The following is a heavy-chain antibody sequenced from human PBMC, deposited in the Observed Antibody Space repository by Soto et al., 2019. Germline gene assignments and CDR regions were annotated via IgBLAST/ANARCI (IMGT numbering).Heavy chain of an antibody. CDR2: INADGSYA. Sequence: PGGSLRLSCAASGFTFTNYWMHWVRQVRGKGLVWVSRINADGSYASYADFVKGRFTISRDNSRNTVHLQMNSLSAEDTAVYYCARDFTTAETPGDDFDYWGQGIPVTVSS. CDR1: GFTFTNYW. J-gene: IGHJ4*02. V-gene: IGHV3-74*01. D-gene: IGHD4-17*01. CDR3: ARDFTTAETPGDDFDY.